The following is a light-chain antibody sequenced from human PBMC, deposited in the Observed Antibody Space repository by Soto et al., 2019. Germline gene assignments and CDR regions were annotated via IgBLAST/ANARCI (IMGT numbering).Light chain of an antibody. Sequence: QPVLTQSPSASASLGASVKLTCTLSSGHSSYAIAWHQQQPEKGPRYLMRLNSDGSHNKGDGIPDRFSGSSSGAERYLTIYSLQSEDEADYYCQTWGTGIPVVFGGGTKLTVL. CDR1: SGHSSYA. CDR3: QTWGTGIPVV. V-gene: IGLV4-69*01. J-gene: IGLJ2*01. CDR2: LNSDGSH.